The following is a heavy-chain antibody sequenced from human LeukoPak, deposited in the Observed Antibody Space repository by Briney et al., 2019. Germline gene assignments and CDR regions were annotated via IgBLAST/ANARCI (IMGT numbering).Heavy chain of an antibody. V-gene: IGHV3-30-3*01. Sequence: PAGGSLRLSCAASGFTFSSYAMHRVRQAPGKGLEWVAVISYDGSNKYYADSVKGRFTISRDNSKNTLYLQMNSLRAEDTAVYYCARDYQYSSLDVWGQGTTVTVSS. CDR2: ISYDGSNK. CDR3: ARDYQYSSLDV. J-gene: IGHJ6*02. D-gene: IGHD6-19*01. CDR1: GFTFSSYA.